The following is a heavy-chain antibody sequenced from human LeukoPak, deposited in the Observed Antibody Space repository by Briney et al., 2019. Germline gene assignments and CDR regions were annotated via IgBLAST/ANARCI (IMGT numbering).Heavy chain of an antibody. CDR1: GYTFTSYD. J-gene: IGHJ4*02. CDR2: MNPNSGNT. CDR3: ARGSGTNYYDSSGYYHPEDY. Sequence: ASVKVSCKASGYTFTSYDFNWVRQATGQGLEWMGWMNPNSGNTGYAQKFQGRVTMTRNTSISTAYMELSSLRSEDTAVYYCARGSGTNYYDSSGYYHPEDYWGQGTLVTVSS. D-gene: IGHD3-22*01. V-gene: IGHV1-8*01.